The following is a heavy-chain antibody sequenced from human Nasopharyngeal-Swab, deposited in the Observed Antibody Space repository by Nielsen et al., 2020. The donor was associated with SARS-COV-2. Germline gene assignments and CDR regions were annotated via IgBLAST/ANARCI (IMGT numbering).Heavy chain of an antibody. V-gene: IGHV1-8*01. J-gene: IGHJ4*02. Sequence: ASVKVSCKTSGYTFASFDINWVRQATGRGLEWVGWMNLDSCDTHYAQEFQGKVTLTRDNSRSTAYMEISSLRSEDPDVYYCAGGPRPKRHLDYLGQGTLVTVPS. CDR1: GYTFASFD. CDR2: MNLDSCDT. D-gene: IGHD1-1*01. CDR3: AGGPRPKRHLDY.